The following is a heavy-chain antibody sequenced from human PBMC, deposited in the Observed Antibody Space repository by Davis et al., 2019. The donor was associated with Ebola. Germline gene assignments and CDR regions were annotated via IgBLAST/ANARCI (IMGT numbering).Heavy chain of an antibody. CDR1: GASIRTYY. V-gene: IGHV4-38-2*01. D-gene: IGHD6-13*01. Sequence: SQTLSLTCDVSGASIRTYYWGWVRQPPGKGLEWIGTIYDSGTTDYNPSLKSRANISVDTSKNQFSLKLSSVTAADTAVYYCARFNSWGYSWFDPWGQGTPVTVSS. CDR3: ARFNSWGYSWFDP. J-gene: IGHJ5*02. CDR2: IYDSGTT.